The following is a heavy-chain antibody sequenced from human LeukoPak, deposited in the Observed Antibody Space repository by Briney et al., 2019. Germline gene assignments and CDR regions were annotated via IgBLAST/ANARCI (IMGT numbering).Heavy chain of an antibody. D-gene: IGHD2-2*01. CDR2: INPNSGGT. CDR1: GYTFTGYY. CDR3: ARDVGEYCSSMNCYASDH. J-gene: IGHJ4*02. Sequence: ASVKVSCKASGYTFTGYYIHWVRQAPGHGLEWMGLINPNSGGTNYAQKFQVSVTMTRDTSISTFYMELSRLRSDDTAVYYCARDVGEYCSSMNCYASDHWGQGTLVTVSS. V-gene: IGHV1-2*02.